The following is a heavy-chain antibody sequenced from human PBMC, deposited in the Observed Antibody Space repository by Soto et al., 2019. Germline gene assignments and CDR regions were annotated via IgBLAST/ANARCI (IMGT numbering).Heavy chain of an antibody. Sequence: PSETLSLTCAVSGGSISSSSYYWGWIRQPPGKGLEWIGSIYYSGSTYYNPSLKSRVTISVDTSKNQFSLKLSSVTAADTAVYYCARVLAAADPHFDYWGQGTLVTVSS. V-gene: IGHV4-39*07. CDR3: ARVLAAADPHFDY. D-gene: IGHD6-13*01. CDR2: IYYSGST. J-gene: IGHJ4*02. CDR1: GGSISSSSYY.